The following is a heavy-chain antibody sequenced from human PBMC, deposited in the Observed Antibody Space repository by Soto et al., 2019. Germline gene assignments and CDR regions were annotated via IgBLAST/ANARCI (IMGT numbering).Heavy chain of an antibody. CDR1: GYTFTSYD. CDR2: MNPNSGNT. Sequence: QVQLVQSGAEVKKPGASVKVSCKASGYTFTSYDINWVRQATGQGLEWMGWMNPNSGNTGYAQKFQGRVTMTRNTSISTAYMELSSLRSEDTAVYYCASGTYYDYVWGSYRQGPFDIWGQGKMVNVSS. V-gene: IGHV1-8*01. J-gene: IGHJ3*02. CDR3: ASGTYYDYVWGSYRQGPFDI. D-gene: IGHD3-16*02.